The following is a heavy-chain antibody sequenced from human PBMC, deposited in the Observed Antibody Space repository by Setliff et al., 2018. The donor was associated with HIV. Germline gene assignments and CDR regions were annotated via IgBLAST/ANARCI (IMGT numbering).Heavy chain of an antibody. CDR2: IYSTGTT. CDR1: GGSMSSYC. CDR3: ARGRDGYSLGNFDF. D-gene: IGHD2-21*02. J-gene: IGHJ4*02. Sequence: SETLSLTCSVSGGSMSSYCWTWIRQSAGKGLEWIGHIYSTGTTNYNSSLKSRLTMSIDTSKNQFSLGLRSLTAADTAVYYCARGRDGYSLGNFDFWGQGPLVTVSS. V-gene: IGHV4-4*07.